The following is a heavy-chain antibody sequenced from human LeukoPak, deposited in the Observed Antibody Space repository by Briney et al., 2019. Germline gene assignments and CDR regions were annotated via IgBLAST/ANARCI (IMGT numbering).Heavy chain of an antibody. CDR1: GFNFRTHG. J-gene: IGHJ4*02. CDR2: IRADGSDK. CDR3: AKGPTPLSVY. Sequence: GGSLRLSCAASGFNFRTHGMHWVRQAPGKGLEWVTFIRADGSDKYYRHSVKGRFTISRDNSKNTLYLQMNSLRAEDTAVYYCAKGPTPLSVYWGQGTLVTVSS. V-gene: IGHV3-30*02.